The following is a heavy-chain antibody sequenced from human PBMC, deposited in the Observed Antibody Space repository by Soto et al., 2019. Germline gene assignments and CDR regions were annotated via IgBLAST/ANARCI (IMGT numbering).Heavy chain of an antibody. J-gene: IGHJ4*02. CDR2: IIPRSATS. CDR3: ARGSGYYYWDDY. V-gene: IGHV1-69*13. D-gene: IGHD3-22*01. CDR1: GDTFSTYT. Sequence: SVKVSCKASGDTFSTYTITWMRQAPGQGLEWMGGIIPRSATSNYAQKFQGRVTITADESTNTAYMELSSLRSEDTAVYYCARGSGYYYWDDYWGQGTLVTSPQ.